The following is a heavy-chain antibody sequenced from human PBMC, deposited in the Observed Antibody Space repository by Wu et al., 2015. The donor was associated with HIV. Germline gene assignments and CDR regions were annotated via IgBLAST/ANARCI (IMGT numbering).Heavy chain of an antibody. D-gene: IGHD5-12*01. J-gene: IGHJ5*01. CDR2: INPNKLVH. CDR3: ARKSQTSGLQLRYPQGNFRPS. CDR1: GYTFTGYY. V-gene: IGHV1-2*02. Sequence: QVQLVQSGAEVKKPGASVKVSCKASGYTFTGYYMHWVRQAPGQGLEWMGWINPNKLVHKLCTRVFRAGTHYDQRDTSLSSVYMELKKLKHLKKTRPCISSARKSQTSGLQLRYPQGNFRPSWGQ.